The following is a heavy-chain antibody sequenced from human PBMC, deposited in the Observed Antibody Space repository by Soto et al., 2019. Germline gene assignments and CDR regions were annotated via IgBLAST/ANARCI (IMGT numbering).Heavy chain of an antibody. CDR2: TRNKANSYTT. V-gene: IGHV3-72*01. Sequence: PGGSLRLSCAASGFTFSDHYMDWIRQAPGKGLEWVGRTRNKANSYTTEYAASVKGRFTISRDDSKNSLYLQMNSLKTEDTAVYYCARDGGPDYGDYSDYYYYGMDVWGQGTTVTVSS. CDR1: GFTFSDHY. CDR3: ARDGGPDYGDYSDYYYYGMDV. J-gene: IGHJ6*02. D-gene: IGHD4-17*01.